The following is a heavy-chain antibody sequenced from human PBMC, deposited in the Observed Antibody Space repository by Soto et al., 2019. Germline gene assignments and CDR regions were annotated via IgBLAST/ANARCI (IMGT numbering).Heavy chain of an antibody. J-gene: IGHJ6*02. CDR2: IYSGGST. D-gene: IGHD6-13*01. CDR1: GFTVSSNY. CDR3: ARPSSSWYPRYGMDV. V-gene: IGHV3-53*01. Sequence: RGSLRLSCAASGFTVSSNYMSWVRQAPGKGLEWVSVIYSGGSTYYADSVKGRFTISRDNSKNTLYLQMNSLRAEDTAVYYCARPSSSWYPRYGMDVWGQGTTVTVSS.